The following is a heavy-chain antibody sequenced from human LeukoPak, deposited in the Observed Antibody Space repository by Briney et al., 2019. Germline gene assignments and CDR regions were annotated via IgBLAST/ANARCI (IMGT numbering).Heavy chain of an antibody. Sequence: SETLSLTCTVSGGSISSSDFYWGWIRQPPGKGLEWIGIISYSGSTNYNPSLKSRVTISVDTSKNQFSLKLSSVTAADTAVYYCARPSLEWGVVPAAIRVQGGAFDIWGQGTMVTVSS. CDR3: ARPSLEWGVVPAAIRVQGGAFDI. D-gene: IGHD2-2*02. V-gene: IGHV4-39*07. J-gene: IGHJ3*02. CDR1: GGSISSSDFY. CDR2: ISYSGST.